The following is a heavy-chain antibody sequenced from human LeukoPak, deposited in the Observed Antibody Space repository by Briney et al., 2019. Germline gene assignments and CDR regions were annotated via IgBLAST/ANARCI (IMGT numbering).Heavy chain of an antibody. CDR1: GYTFTSYD. Sequence: ASVKVSCKASGYTFTSYDINWVRQATGQGLEWMGWMNPNSGNTGYAQKFQGRVTITRNTSISTAYMELSSLRSEDTAVYYCARDSGYDAAFDYWGQGTLVTVSS. J-gene: IGHJ4*02. CDR3: ARDSGYDAAFDY. CDR2: MNPNSGNT. D-gene: IGHD5-12*01. V-gene: IGHV1-8*03.